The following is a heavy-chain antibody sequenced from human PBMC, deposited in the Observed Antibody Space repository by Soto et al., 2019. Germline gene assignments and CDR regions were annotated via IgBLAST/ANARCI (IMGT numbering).Heavy chain of an antibody. CDR2: ISAYNGNT. Sequence: ASVKVSCKASGYTFASYGISWVRQAPGQGLEWMGWISAYNGNTNHAQKLQGRVTMTTDTSTSTAYMELRSLRSDDTAVYYCAREPAYYYDSSGYDAALDAFDIWGQGTMVTVSS. V-gene: IGHV1-18*04. J-gene: IGHJ3*02. CDR3: AREPAYYYDSSGYDAALDAFDI. CDR1: GYTFASYG. D-gene: IGHD3-22*01.